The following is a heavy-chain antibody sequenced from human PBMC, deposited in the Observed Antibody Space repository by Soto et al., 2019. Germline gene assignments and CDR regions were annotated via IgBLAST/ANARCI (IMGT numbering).Heavy chain of an antibody. CDR1: GGSFSGYY. CDR3: ARARGVGTVTTRYAFDI. Sequence: SETLSLTCAVYGGSFSGYYWSWIRQPPGKGLEWIGEINHSGSTNYNPSLKSRVTISVDTSKNQFSLKLSSVTAADTAVYYCARARGVGTVTTRYAFDIWGQGTMVTVSS. D-gene: IGHD4-17*01. CDR2: INHSGST. V-gene: IGHV4-34*01. J-gene: IGHJ3*02.